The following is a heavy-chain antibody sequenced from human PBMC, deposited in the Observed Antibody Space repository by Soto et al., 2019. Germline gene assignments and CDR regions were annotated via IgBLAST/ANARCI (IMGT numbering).Heavy chain of an antibody. CDR1: GGTFSSYA. J-gene: IGHJ6*02. CDR3: ASDEVTVFGVVIPGHYGMDV. Sequence: SVKVSCKASGGTFSSYAISWVRQAPGQGLEWMGGIIPIFGTANYAQKFQGRVTITADESTSTAYMELSSLRSEDTAVYYCASDEVTVFGVVIPGHYGMDVWGQGTTVTVSS. D-gene: IGHD3-3*01. CDR2: IIPIFGTA. V-gene: IGHV1-69*13.